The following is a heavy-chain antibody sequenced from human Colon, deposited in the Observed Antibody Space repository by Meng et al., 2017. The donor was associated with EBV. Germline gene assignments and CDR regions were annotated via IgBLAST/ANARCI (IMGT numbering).Heavy chain of an antibody. CDR3: VRDVPDGDISLFDS. CDR1: GYSLLSYA. V-gene: IGHV7-4-1*02. D-gene: IGHD2-21*02. Sequence: QVQLVQSGSELKQPGASVKVSCKASGYSLLSYAVNWLRQAPGRGLEWMGWINPSTAHPTYAQDFTGRFVFSLDISVNTAYLQINSLKAEDTAIYYCVRDVPDGDISLFDSWGQGTLVTVSS. J-gene: IGHJ4*02. CDR2: INPSTAHP.